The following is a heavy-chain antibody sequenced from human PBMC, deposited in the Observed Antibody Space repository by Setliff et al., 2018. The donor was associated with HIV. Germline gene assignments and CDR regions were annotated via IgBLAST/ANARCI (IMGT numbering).Heavy chain of an antibody. J-gene: IGHJ4*02. V-gene: IGHV4-38-2*01. D-gene: IGHD3-16*02. CDR1: GYSISSDYC. CDR3: ARHWLSQDLVSGNYRSHYYFDY. CDR2: MCHGGNNN. Sequence: SETLSLTCGVSGYSISSDYCWGWIRQPPGKGLEWIGNMCHGGNNNYYNPSLKSRVTISVDTSKNQFFLKVTSVTAADTAVYYCARHWLSQDLVSGNYRSHYYFDYWGQGMLVTVSS.